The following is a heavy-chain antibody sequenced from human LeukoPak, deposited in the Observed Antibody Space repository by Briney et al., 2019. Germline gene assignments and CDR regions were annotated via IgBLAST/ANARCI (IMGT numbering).Heavy chain of an antibody. J-gene: IGHJ4*02. CDR1: GFTFSSSW. Sequence: GGSLRLSCAASGFTFSSSWMHWVRQAPEKGLVWVSRINSDGSSTSYADSVKGRFTISRDNAKNTLFLQMNSLRAEDTAVYYCARDSGWWRFDFWGQGTLVTVSS. D-gene: IGHD6-13*01. CDR2: INSDGSST. CDR3: ARDSGWWRFDF. V-gene: IGHV3-74*01.